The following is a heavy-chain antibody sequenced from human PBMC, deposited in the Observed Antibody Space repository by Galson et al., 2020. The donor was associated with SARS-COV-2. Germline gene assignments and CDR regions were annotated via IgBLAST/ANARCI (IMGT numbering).Heavy chain of an antibody. J-gene: IGHJ4*02. V-gene: IGHV3-30*18. CDR1: GFTFSSYG. CDR3: AKGKGASAGTIDY. CDR2: ISYDGSNK. D-gene: IGHD6-13*01. Sequence: GESLKISCAASGFTFSSYGMHWVRQAPGKGLEWVAVISYDGSNKYYADSVKGRFTISRDNSKNTLYLQMNSLRAEDTAVYYCAKGKGASAGTIDYWGQGTLVTVSS.